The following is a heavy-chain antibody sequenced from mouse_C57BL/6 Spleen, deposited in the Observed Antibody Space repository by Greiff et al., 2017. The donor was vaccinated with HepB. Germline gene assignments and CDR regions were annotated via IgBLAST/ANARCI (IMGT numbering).Heavy chain of an antibody. V-gene: IGHV1-81*01. CDR3: ARSPYDGYYADY. CDR1: GYTFTSYG. D-gene: IGHD2-3*01. J-gene: IGHJ2*01. Sequence: QVTLKVSGAELARPGASVKLSCKASGYTFTSYGISWVKQRTGQGLEWIGEIYPRSGNTYYNEKFKGKATLTADKSSSTAYMELRSLTSEDSAVYFCARSPYDGYYADYWGQGTTLTVSS. CDR2: IYPRSGNT.